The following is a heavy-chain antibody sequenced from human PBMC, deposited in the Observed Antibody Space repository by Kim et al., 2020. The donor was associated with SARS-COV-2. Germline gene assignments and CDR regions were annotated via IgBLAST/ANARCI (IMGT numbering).Heavy chain of an antibody. Sequence: TESDACVTGRFTISRDDSKNWLYLQMNSLKTEDTAVYYCARDGKTYSWDYWGQGILVTVSS. CDR3: ARDGKTYSWDY. CDR2: T. J-gene: IGHJ4*02. V-gene: IGHV3-72*01. D-gene: IGHD2-15*01.